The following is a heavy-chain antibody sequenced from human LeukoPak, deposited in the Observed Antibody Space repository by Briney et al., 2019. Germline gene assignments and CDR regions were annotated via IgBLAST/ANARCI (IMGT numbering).Heavy chain of an antibody. CDR3: ARGRRGSPAVNFDY. Sequence: GGSLRLSCAASGFTFSNAWMNWVRQAPGQGLEWVGRISIKAHGETADYAAPVKDRFSISRDDSKNTLYLQMNSLRAEDTAVYYCARGRRGSPAVNFDYWGQGTLVTVSS. CDR2: ISIKAHGETA. J-gene: IGHJ4*02. V-gene: IGHV3-15*01. CDR1: GFTFSNAW. D-gene: IGHD2-2*01.